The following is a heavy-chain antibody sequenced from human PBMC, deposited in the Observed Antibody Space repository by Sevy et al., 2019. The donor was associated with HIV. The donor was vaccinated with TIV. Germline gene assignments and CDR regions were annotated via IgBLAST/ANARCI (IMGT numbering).Heavy chain of an antibody. CDR1: GFTFSSYA. D-gene: IGHD1-26*01. CDR3: ASVGGPTTIGPWLDY. V-gene: IGHV3-30-3*01. Sequence: GGSLRLSCAASGFTFSSYAMHWVRQAPGKGLEWVAVISDGGSNKYYADSVKGRFTITRDNSNNTLYLQMNSLRAEDTAVYYCASVGGPTTIGPWLDYWGQGTLVTVSS. CDR2: ISDGGSNK. J-gene: IGHJ4*02.